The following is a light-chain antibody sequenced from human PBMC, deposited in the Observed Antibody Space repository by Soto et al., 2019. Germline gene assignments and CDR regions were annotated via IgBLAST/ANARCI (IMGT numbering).Light chain of an antibody. CDR1: SGYSNYK. CDR3: GADHGSGSNFVFVV. J-gene: IGLJ2*01. V-gene: IGLV9-49*01. Sequence: QSALTQPPSASASLGASVTLTCTLSSGYSNYKVDWYQQRPGKGPRFVMRVGTGGIVGSKGDGIPDRFSVLGSGLNRYLTIKNIQEEDESDYHCGADHGSGSNFVFVVFGGGTKLTVL. CDR2: VGTGGIVG.